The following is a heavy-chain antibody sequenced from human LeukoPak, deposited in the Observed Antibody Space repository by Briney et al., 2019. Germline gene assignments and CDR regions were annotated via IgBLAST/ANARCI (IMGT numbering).Heavy chain of an antibody. CDR3: ARDGYNAFDI. V-gene: IGHV4-59*01. J-gene: IGHJ3*02. Sequence: ASETLSLTCTVSGGSISSYYWSWIRQPPGKGLEWIGYIYYSGSTNYNPSLKSRVTISVDTSKNQFPLKLSSVTAADTAVYYCARDGYNAFDIWGQGTMVTVSS. CDR1: GGSISSYY. CDR2: IYYSGST. D-gene: IGHD5-24*01.